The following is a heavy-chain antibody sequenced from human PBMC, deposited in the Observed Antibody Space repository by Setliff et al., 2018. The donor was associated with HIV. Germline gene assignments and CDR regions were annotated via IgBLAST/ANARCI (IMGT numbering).Heavy chain of an antibody. CDR1: GFTFSTYA. V-gene: IGHV3-74*01. CDR2: LSGDGSST. Sequence: GGSLRLSCAASGFTFSTYAMSWVRQAPTKGLVWVSRLSGDGSSTSYADPVKGRFTISRDNAKNTLHLHMNSLRAEDTAVYYCVREKRGADDAFDIWGLGTMVTVSS. J-gene: IGHJ3*02. CDR3: VREKRGADDAFDI. D-gene: IGHD3-16*01.